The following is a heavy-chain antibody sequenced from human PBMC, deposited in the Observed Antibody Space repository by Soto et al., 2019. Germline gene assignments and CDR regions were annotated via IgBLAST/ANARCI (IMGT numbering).Heavy chain of an antibody. CDR3: ARRGYSGDYYYCYYMDV. CDR1: GYTFTSYA. V-gene: IGHV1-3*01. J-gene: IGHJ6*03. Sequence: GASVKVSCKASGYTFTSYAMHWVRQAPGQRLEWMGWINAGNGNTKYSQKFQGRVTITRDTSASTAYMELSSLRSEDTAVYYCARRGYSGDYYYCYYMDVWGKGTTVTVSS. CDR2: INAGNGNT. D-gene: IGHD3-22*01.